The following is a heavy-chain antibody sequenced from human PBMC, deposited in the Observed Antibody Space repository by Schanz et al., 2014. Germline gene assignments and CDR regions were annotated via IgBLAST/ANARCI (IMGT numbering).Heavy chain of an antibody. V-gene: IGHV3-7*01. Sequence: EVQLVESGGGLVQPGESLRLSCAVSGFSFSSYSMSWVRQAPGKGLEWVANINQDGSDKSYVDSVKGRFTISRDNAKNSLYLQMNSLRAEDTAVYYCARVLKDSSGRHNWFDPWGQGTLVTVSS. CDR2: INQDGSDK. J-gene: IGHJ5*02. CDR3: ARVLKDSSGRHNWFDP. CDR1: GFSFSSYS. D-gene: IGHD3-22*01.